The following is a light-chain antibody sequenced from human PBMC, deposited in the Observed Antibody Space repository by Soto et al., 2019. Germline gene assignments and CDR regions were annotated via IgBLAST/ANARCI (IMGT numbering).Light chain of an antibody. Sequence: DIQMTQSPSTLSASVGDRVTITCRASESISSWLAWYQQQPGKATKLLIYAASSLPSGVQSRFSGSGSGTEFTLTISSLQHDDFATYYCQHYNSYSEAFGQGTQVDIK. J-gene: IGKJ1*01. V-gene: IGKV1-5*01. CDR3: QHYNSYSEA. CDR1: ESISSW. CDR2: AAS.